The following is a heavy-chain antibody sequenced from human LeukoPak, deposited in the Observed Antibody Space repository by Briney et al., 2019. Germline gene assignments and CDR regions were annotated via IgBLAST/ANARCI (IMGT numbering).Heavy chain of an antibody. Sequence: GESLKISCKGSGYSFTSYWIGWVRQMPGKGLEWMGIIYPGDSDTRYSPSFQGQVTISADKSISTAYLQWSSLKASDTAMYYCASNYYDSSGPVDAFDIWGQGTMVTVSS. CDR3: ASNYYDSSGPVDAFDI. D-gene: IGHD3-22*01. CDR1: GYSFTSYW. V-gene: IGHV5-51*01. J-gene: IGHJ3*02. CDR2: IYPGDSDT.